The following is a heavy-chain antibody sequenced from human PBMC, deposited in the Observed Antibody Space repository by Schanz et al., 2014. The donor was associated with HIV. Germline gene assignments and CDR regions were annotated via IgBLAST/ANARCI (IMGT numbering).Heavy chain of an antibody. J-gene: IGHJ4*02. CDR3: ARGGIWEWDQPDFDY. D-gene: IGHD2-15*01. CDR2: ISYDGSNK. Sequence: QLVESGGGVVQPGRSLRLSCAVSGFTFSNYAMHWVRQAPGKGLEGAAVISYDGSNKYYADSVKGRFTISRDNSKNTLYLQMNSLRAEDTAVYYCARGGIWEWDQPDFDYWGQGTLVTVSS. V-gene: IGHV3-30-3*01. CDR1: GFTFSNYA.